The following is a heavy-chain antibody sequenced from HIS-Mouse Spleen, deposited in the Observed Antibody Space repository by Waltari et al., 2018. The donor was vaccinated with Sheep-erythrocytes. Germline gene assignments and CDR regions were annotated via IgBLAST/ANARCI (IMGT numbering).Heavy chain of an antibody. J-gene: IGHJ3*02. CDR1: GFTFSSYG. Sequence: QVQLVESGGGGVQPGRSLRLSCAASGFTFSSYGMHWVRQAPGKGLEWVAVISYDGSNKYYADSVKGRFTISRDNSKNTLYLQMNSLRAEDTAVYYCAKGDAMVYDAFDIWGQGTMVTVSS. V-gene: IGHV3-30*18. D-gene: IGHD2-8*01. CDR2: ISYDGSNK. CDR3: AKGDAMVYDAFDI.